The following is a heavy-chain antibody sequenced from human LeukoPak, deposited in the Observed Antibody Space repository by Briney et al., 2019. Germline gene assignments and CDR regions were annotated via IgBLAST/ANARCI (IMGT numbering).Heavy chain of an antibody. CDR2: ISYDGSNK. J-gene: IGHJ4*02. CDR3: ARRGSRGNYFDY. D-gene: IGHD2-15*01. Sequence: PGGPLRLSCAASGFTFSSYAMNWVRQAPGKGLEWVGVISYDGSNKYYADSVKGRFTISRDNSKNTLYMQMNSLRAEDTAVYYCARRGSRGNYFDYWGQGTLVTVSS. V-gene: IGHV3-30*01. CDR1: GFTFSSYA.